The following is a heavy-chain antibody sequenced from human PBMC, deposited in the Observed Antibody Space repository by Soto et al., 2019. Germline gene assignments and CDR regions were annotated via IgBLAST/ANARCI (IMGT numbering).Heavy chain of an antibody. D-gene: IGHD3-22*01. CDR2: ISYDGSNK. J-gene: IGHJ4*02. CDR3: AKDHQRYYDSSGLTFDY. Sequence: QAGGSLRLSCAASGFTFSSYGMHWVRQAPGKGLEWVAVISYDGSNKYYADSVKGRFTISRDNSKNTLYLQMNSLRAEDTAVYYCAKDHQRYYDSSGLTFDYWGQGTLVTVSS. V-gene: IGHV3-30*18. CDR1: GFTFSSYG.